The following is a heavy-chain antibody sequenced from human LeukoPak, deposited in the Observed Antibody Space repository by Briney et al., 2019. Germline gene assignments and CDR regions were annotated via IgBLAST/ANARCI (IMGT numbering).Heavy chain of an antibody. Sequence: GGSLRLSCAASGFTFDDYGMSWVRQAPGKGQERVSGTNGNGGSTSYADSVKGRFTISRNNAKNSLYLQMNSLRVEDTALYHCARGPANHYGMDVWGQGTTVTVSS. J-gene: IGHJ6*02. D-gene: IGHD4/OR15-4a*01. V-gene: IGHV3-20*01. CDR2: TNGNGGST. CDR1: GFTFDDYG. CDR3: ARGPANHYGMDV.